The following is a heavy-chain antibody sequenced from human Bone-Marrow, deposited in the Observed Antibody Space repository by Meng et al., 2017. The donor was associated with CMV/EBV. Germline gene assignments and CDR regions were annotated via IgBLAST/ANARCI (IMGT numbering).Heavy chain of an antibody. CDR3: ASGALWQLGGMDV. J-gene: IGHJ6*02. V-gene: IGHV3-48*03. Sequence: GESLKISCAASGFTFNTFEMNWVRQAPGKRPEWISYISRSGVIIYYADSVKGRFTISRDNAKNSLYLQMNSLRAEDTAVYYWASGALWQLGGMDVWGQGTTVTVSS. CDR2: ISRSGVII. CDR1: GFTFNTFE. D-gene: IGHD6-6*01.